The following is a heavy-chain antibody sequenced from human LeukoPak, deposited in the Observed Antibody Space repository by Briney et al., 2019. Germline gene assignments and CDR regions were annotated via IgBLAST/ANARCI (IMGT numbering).Heavy chain of an antibody. Sequence: ASVKVSCKASGGTFSSYAISWVRQAPGQGLEWMGRIIPIFGTANYAQKFQGRVTITTDESTSTAYMELSSLRSEDTAVYYCVRGVQNYDSSGYRRLLDYWGHGTLVTVSS. V-gene: IGHV1-69*05. D-gene: IGHD3-22*01. CDR1: GGTFSSYA. J-gene: IGHJ4*01. CDR3: VRGVQNYDSSGYRRLLDY. CDR2: IIPIFGTA.